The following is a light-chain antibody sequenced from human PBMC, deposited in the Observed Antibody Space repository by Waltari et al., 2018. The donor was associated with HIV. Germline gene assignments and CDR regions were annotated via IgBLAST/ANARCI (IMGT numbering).Light chain of an antibody. CDR3: MQSIQLPWT. J-gene: IGKJ1*01. CDR1: QSTLPSDGKTY. CDR2: EVS. Sequence: DLVMTQTSLSLSVTPGQPASISSKYSQSTLPSDGKTYVYGYLQNPGQPPQLLIHEVSNRLSGMPDRFSGGGSGTDCTRKISRAEAEDVGVYYCMQSIQLPWTFGQGTKVEIK. V-gene: IGKV2D-29*01.